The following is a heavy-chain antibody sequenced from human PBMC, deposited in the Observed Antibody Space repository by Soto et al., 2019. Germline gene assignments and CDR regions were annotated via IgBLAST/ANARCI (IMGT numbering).Heavy chain of an antibody. D-gene: IGHD3-22*01. CDR2: IYYSGST. CDR1: GGSISSYY. Sequence: SETLSLTCTVSGGSISSYYWSWIRQPPGKGLEWIGYIYYSGSTNYNPSLKSRVTISVDTSKNQFSLKLSSVTAADTAVYYCARAYYGSSGYYLKTNWFDPWGQGTLVTVSS. V-gene: IGHV4-59*01. CDR3: ARAYYGSSGYYLKTNWFDP. J-gene: IGHJ5*02.